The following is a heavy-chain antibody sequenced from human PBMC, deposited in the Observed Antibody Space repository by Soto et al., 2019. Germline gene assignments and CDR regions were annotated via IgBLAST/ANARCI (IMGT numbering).Heavy chain of an antibody. CDR1: GGSISSGGYY. D-gene: IGHD4-17*01. V-gene: IGHV4-31*03. CDR3: ARGPATVDYYYYGMDV. CDR2: IYYSGST. Sequence: LSLTCTVSGGSISSGGYYWSWIRQHPGKGLEWIGYIYYSGSTYYNPSLKSRVTISVDTSKNQFSLKLSSVTAADTAVYYCARGPATVDYYYYGMDVWGQGTTVTVSS. J-gene: IGHJ6*02.